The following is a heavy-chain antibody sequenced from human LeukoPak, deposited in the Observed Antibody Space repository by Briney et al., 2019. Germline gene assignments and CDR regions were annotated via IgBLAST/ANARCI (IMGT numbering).Heavy chain of an antibody. Sequence: GSSVKVSCKASGYTFTYHYLHWVRQAPGQALEWMGWITPFNGNTNNAHKFQDRVTITRDRYMSTVYIYLNSLRSEDTDICYCARSSDYSNYIFAYWGQGTVVTVSS. CDR3: ARSSDYSNYIFAY. CDR2: ITPFNGNT. CDR1: GYTFTYHY. D-gene: IGHD4-11*01. V-gene: IGHV1-45*02. J-gene: IGHJ4*02.